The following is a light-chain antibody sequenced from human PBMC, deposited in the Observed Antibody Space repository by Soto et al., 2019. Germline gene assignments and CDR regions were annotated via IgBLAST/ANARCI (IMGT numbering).Light chain of an antibody. J-gene: IGKJ2*01. V-gene: IGKV3-15*01. CDR2: GAS. CDR1: QTVSSK. CDR3: QQSNNWPYT. Sequence: EIVMTQSPATLSVSPGERATLSCRASQTVSSKLAWYQQKPGQPPRLLVYGASARATDIPARFSGSGSGTDFTLTISSLQSEDFAVYYCQQSNNWPYTFGQGTKLEIK.